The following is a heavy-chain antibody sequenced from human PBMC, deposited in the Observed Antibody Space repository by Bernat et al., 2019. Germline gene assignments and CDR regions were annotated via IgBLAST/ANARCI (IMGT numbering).Heavy chain of an antibody. J-gene: IGHJ5*02. CDR3: AKGPDNTNSFPRWFDP. D-gene: IGHD1-1*01. CDR2: ISGSGGST. Sequence: EVQLLESGGGLVQPGGSLRLSCAASGFTFSSCAMSWVHQAPGKGLEWVSGISGSGGSTYYADSVKGRFTISRDNSKNTLYLQMNSLRAEDTAVYYCAKGPDNTNSFPRWFDPWGQGTLVTVS. V-gene: IGHV3-23*01. CDR1: GFTFSSCA.